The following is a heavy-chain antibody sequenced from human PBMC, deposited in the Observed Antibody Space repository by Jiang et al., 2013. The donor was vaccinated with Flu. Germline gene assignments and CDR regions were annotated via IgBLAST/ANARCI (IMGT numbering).Heavy chain of an antibody. CDR3: ARARRLGELSWDYFDY. J-gene: IGHJ4*02. D-gene: IGHD3-16*02. Sequence: EVKKPGASVKVSCKASGYTFTSYYMHWVRQAPGQGLEWMGIINPSGGSTSYAQKFQGRVTMTRDTSTSTVYMELSSLRSEDTAVYYCARARRLGELSWDYFDYWGQGTLVTVSS. V-gene: IGHV1-46*01. CDR2: INPSGGST. CDR1: GYTFTSYY.